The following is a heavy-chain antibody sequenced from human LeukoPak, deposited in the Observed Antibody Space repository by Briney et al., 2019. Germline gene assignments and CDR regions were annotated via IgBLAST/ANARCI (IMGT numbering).Heavy chain of an antibody. CDR3: ARAFRYNWNDAYYYGMDV. D-gene: IGHD1-20*01. CDR2: ISSSSSYI. CDR1: GFTFSSYS. V-gene: IGHV3-21*01. J-gene: IGHJ6*02. Sequence: PGGSLRLSCAASGFTFSSYSMNWVRQAPGKGLEWVSSISSSSSYIYYADSVKGRFTISRDNAKNSLYLQMNSLRAEDTAVYYCARAFRYNWNDAYYYGMDVWGQGTTVTVSS.